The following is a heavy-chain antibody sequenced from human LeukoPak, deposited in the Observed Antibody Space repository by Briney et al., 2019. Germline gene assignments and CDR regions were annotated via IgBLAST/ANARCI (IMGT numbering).Heavy chain of an antibody. V-gene: IGHV3-48*01. CDR1: GFTFSSYW. CDR3: VRVNDYGDYYRSMDV. D-gene: IGHD4-17*01. CDR2: ISSSTATI. J-gene: IGHJ6*03. Sequence: PGGSLRLSCAASGFTFSSYWMSWVRQAPGKGQEWVSSISSSTATIYYADSVKGRFTISRDNAKNSLYLQMNSLRAEDTAVYYCVRVNDYGDYYRSMDVWGKGTTVAVSS.